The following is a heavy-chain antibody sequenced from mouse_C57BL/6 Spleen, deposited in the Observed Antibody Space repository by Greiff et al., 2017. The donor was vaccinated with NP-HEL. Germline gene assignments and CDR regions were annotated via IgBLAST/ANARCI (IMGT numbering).Heavy chain of an antibody. J-gene: IGHJ3*01. V-gene: IGHV1-69*01. Sequence: QVQLQQPGAELVMPGASVKLSCKASGYTFTSYWMHWVKQRPGQGLEWIGEIDPSDSYTNYNQQFKGKSTLTVDKSSSTAYMQLSSLTSEDSAVYYCASRSKVFPYYPGAYWGQGTLVTVAA. D-gene: IGHD1-2*01. CDR2: IDPSDSYT. CDR1: GYTFTSYW. CDR3: ASRSKVFPYYPGAY.